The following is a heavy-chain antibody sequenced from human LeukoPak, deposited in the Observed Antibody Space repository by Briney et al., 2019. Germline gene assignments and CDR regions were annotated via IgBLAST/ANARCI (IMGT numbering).Heavy chain of an antibody. CDR1: GFTFSTYW. Sequence: GGSLRLSCAASGFTFSTYWMHWVRQAPGEGLVWVSRINSDDSIINYADSVRGRFTISRDNAKNSLYLQMNSLRAEDTAVYYCARDNWGPDYWGQGILVTVSS. CDR2: INSDDSII. J-gene: IGHJ4*02. V-gene: IGHV3-74*01. CDR3: ARDNWGPDY. D-gene: IGHD7-27*01.